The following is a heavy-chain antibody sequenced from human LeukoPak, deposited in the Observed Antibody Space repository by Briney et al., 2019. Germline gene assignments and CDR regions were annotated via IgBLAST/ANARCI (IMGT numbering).Heavy chain of an antibody. V-gene: IGHV3-53*01. CDR3: ARDRRIVGATDAFDI. Sequence: GGSPRLSCAASGFTFSTYTMHWVRQAPGKGLEWVSVIYSGGSTYYADSVKGRFTISRDNSKNTLYLQMNSLRAEDTAVYYCARDRRIVGATDAFDIWGQGTMVTVSS. D-gene: IGHD1-26*01. CDR2: IYSGGST. CDR1: GFTFSTYT. J-gene: IGHJ3*02.